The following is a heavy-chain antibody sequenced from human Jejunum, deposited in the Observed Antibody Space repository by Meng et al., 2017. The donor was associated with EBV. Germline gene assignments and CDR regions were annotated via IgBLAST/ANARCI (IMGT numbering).Heavy chain of an antibody. Sequence: QVQLQESGPGLVNPSXXXXLXXXVSGGSISSSDWWTWVRQPPGEGPEWIGEIYHDGSSNYSPSLKSRVTILLDKSEKHFSLKLNSVTAADTAVYYCARVRCSGGSCFYFDYWGQGALVTVSS. D-gene: IGHD2-15*01. CDR1: GGSISSSDW. CDR2: IYHDGSS. CDR3: ARVRCSGGSCFYFDY. J-gene: IGHJ4*02. V-gene: IGHV4-4*02.